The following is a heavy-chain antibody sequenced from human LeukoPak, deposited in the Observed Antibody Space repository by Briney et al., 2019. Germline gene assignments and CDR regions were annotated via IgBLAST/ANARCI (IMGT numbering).Heavy chain of an antibody. V-gene: IGHV3-7*01. CDR2: IKQDGSEK. Sequence: GGSLRLSCAASGFTFSSYGMSWVRQAPGKGLEWVANIKQDGSEKYYVDSVKGRFTISRDNAKNSLYLQMNSLRAEDTAVYYCARERGPHCSSTSCYIEGGGDYWGQGTLVTVSS. J-gene: IGHJ4*02. CDR1: GFTFSSYG. CDR3: ARERGPHCSSTSCYIEGGGDY. D-gene: IGHD2-2*02.